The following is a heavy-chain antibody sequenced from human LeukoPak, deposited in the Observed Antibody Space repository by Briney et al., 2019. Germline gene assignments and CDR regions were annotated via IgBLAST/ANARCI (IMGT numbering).Heavy chain of an antibody. D-gene: IGHD3-22*01. J-gene: IGHJ4*02. CDR2: IYSGGST. CDR3: ASCYYDSSGLFDY. V-gene: IGHV3-66*01. Sequence: PGGSLRLSCAASGFTVSSNYMSWVRQAPGKGLEWVSVIYSGGSTYYADSVKGRFTISRDNSKNSLYLQMNSLRAEDTAVYYCASCYYDSSGLFDYWGQGTLVTVSS. CDR1: GFTVSSNY.